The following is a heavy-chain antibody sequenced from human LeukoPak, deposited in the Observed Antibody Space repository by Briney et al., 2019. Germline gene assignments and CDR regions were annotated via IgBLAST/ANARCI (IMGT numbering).Heavy chain of an antibody. V-gene: IGHV1-2*02. CDR3: ARGPLGYYDSSGYYSLDY. CDR1: GYTFTGYY. J-gene: IGHJ4*02. CDR2: INPNSGGT. D-gene: IGHD3-22*01. Sequence: ASVKVSRKASGYTFTGYYMHWVRQAPGQGLEWMGWINPNSGGTNYAQKFQGRVTMTRDTSISTAYMELSRLRSDDTAAYYCARGPLGYYDSSGYYSLDYWGRGTLVTVSS.